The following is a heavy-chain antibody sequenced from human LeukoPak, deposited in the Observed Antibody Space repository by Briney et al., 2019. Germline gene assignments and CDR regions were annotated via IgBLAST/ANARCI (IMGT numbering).Heavy chain of an antibody. CDR2: INHSGST. D-gene: IGHD3-10*01. Sequence: SETLSLTCAVSGGSISSNNWWTWVRQPPGKGLEWIGEINHSGSTNYNPSLKSRVTISVDTSKNQFSLKLSSVTAADTAVYYCARPGRRITMVRGVKNPLSRAFDIWGQGTMVTVSS. J-gene: IGHJ3*02. CDR1: GGSISSNNW. CDR3: ARPGRRITMVRGVKNPLSRAFDI. V-gene: IGHV4-4*02.